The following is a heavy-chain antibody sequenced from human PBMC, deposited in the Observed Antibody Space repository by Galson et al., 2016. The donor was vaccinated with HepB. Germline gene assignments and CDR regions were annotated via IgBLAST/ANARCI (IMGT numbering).Heavy chain of an antibody. V-gene: IGHV3-48*04. D-gene: IGHD6-13*01. J-gene: IGHJ6*02. CDR1: GFTLSSYS. CDR2: ITSRSTAI. Sequence: SLRLSCAASGFTLSSYSMNWVRQTPGKGLEWVSYITSRSTAIYYADSVKGRFTISRDNARNSLYLQMNSLRAEDTAVYYCAREGTGSSSFIYYYYGMDGWGQGTTFTVSS. CDR3: AREGTGSSSFIYYYYGMDG.